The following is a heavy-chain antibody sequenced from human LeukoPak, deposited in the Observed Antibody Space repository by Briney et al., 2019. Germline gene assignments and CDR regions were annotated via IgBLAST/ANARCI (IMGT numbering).Heavy chain of an antibody. CDR1: GGPISSYY. Sequence: SETLSLTCTVSGGPISSYYWSWIRQPPGKGLEWIGYIYYSGSTNYNPSLKSRVTISVDTSKSQFSLRLSSVTAADTAVYYCARIAAAGTSFDYWGQGTLVTVSS. D-gene: IGHD6-13*01. CDR3: ARIAAAGTSFDY. J-gene: IGHJ4*02. V-gene: IGHV4-59*01. CDR2: IYYSGST.